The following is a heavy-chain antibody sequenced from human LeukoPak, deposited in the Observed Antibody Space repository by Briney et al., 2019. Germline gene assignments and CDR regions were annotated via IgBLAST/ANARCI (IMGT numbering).Heavy chain of an antibody. CDR2: FDPEDGET. D-gene: IGHD1-26*01. CDR1: GYTLTELS. CDR3: ATRPSGSYYNYFDY. Sequence: GASVKVSCKVSGYTLTELSMHWLRQAPGKGLEWMGGFDPEDGETIYAQKFQGRVTMTEDTSTDTAYMELSSLRSEDTAVYYCATRPSGSYYNYFDYWGQGTLVTVSS. J-gene: IGHJ4*02. V-gene: IGHV1-24*01.